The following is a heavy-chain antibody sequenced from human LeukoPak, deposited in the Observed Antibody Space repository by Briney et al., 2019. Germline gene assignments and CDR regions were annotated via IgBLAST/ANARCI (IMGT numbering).Heavy chain of an antibody. J-gene: IGHJ6*03. V-gene: IGHV4-38-2*02. CDR3: ARELCSSTSCYYYYYYMDV. CDR1: GYSISSGYY. CDR2: IYHSGST. Sequence: SETLSLTCTVSGYSISSGYYWGWIRQPPGKGLEWIGRIYHSGSTNYNPSLKSRVTISVDKSKNQFSLKLSSVTAADTAVYYCARELCSSTSCYYYYYYMDVWGKGTTVTISS. D-gene: IGHD2-2*01.